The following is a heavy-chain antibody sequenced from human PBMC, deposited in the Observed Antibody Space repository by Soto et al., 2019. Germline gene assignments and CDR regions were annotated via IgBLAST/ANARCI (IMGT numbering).Heavy chain of an antibody. CDR1: GFTFTRYS. V-gene: IGHV3-21*01. CDR3: ARESEDLTSNFDY. J-gene: IGHJ4*02. CDR2: ISSTTNYI. Sequence: VQLVESGGGLVKPGGSLRLSCAASGFTFTRYSMNWVRQAPGKGLEWVSSISSTTNYIHYADSMKGRFTVSRDNAKNSVYLEMNSLSAEDTAVYYCARESEDLTSNFDYWGQGTLVTVSS.